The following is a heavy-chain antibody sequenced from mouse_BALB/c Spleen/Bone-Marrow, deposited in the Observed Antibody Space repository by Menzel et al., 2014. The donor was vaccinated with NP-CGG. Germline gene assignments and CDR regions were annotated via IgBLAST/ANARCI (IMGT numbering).Heavy chain of an antibody. J-gene: IGHJ4*01. V-gene: IGHV1-77*01. CDR3: AKGGYGSSYVRYYAMDY. CDR2: IYPGSGNT. Sequence: VQLQQSGAELARPGASVKLSCKASGYTFTDYYINWVKQRTGQGLEWIGEIYPGSGNTYYNEKFKGKATLTADKSSSTAYMQLSSLTSEVSAVYFCAKGGYGSSYVRYYAMDYWGQGTSVTVSS. D-gene: IGHD1-1*01. CDR1: GYTFTDYY.